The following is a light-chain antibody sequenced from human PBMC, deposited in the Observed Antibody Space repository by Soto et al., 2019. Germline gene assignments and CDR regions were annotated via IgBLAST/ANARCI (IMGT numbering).Light chain of an antibody. J-gene: IGLJ3*02. CDR1: SSNIGAGYD. Sequence: QSVLTQPPSVSGAPGQRVTISCTGSSSNIGAGYDVHWYQQLPGTAPKLLIYGNSNRPSGVPDQFSGSKSGTSASLAITGLQAEDEADYYCQSYDSSLSVFGGGTKLTVL. CDR2: GNS. V-gene: IGLV1-40*01. CDR3: QSYDSSLSV.